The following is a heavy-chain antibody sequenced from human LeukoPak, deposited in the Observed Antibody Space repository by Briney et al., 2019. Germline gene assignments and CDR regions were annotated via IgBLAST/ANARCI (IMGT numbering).Heavy chain of an antibody. J-gene: IGHJ4*02. CDR2: IYYSGST. D-gene: IGHD6-19*01. CDR1: GGSISSSSYC. CDR3: ARRRGSGWNPIDY. Sequence: PSETLSLTCTVSGGSISSSSYCWGWIRQPPGKGLEWIGSIYYSGSTYYNPSLKSRVTISVDTSKNQFSLKLSSVTAADTAVYYCARRRGSGWNPIDYWGQGTLVTASS. V-gene: IGHV4-39*01.